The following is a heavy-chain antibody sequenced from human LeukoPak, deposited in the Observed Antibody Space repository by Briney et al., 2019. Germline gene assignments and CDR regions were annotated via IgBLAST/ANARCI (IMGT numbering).Heavy chain of an antibody. V-gene: IGHV3-30*04. J-gene: IGHJ3*01. Sequence: PGTSLRLSCTASGFTISGDAMHWVRQAPGKGLQWVAHISFDGSYKYYAGSVKGRFTISRDNSKNTLYLQMNSLRTDDTALFYCARETLDALDLWGPGTLVTVSS. CDR2: ISFDGSYK. CDR3: ARETLDALDL. CDR1: GFTISGDA.